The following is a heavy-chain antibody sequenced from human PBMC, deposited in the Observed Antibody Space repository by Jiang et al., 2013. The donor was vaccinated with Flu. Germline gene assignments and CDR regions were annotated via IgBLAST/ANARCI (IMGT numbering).Heavy chain of an antibody. Sequence: DYAMHWVRQAPGKGLEWVSGISWNSGSIGYADSVKGRFTISRDNAKNSLYLQMNSLRAEDTALYYCAKEIVGASSRGFDYWGQGTLVTVSS. V-gene: IGHV3-9*01. CDR1: DYA. CDR3: AKEIVGASSRGFDY. CDR2: ISWNSGSI. D-gene: IGHD1-26*01. J-gene: IGHJ4*02.